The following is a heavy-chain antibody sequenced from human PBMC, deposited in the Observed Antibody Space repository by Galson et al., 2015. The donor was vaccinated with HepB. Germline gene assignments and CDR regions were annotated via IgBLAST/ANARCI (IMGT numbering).Heavy chain of an antibody. J-gene: IGHJ4*02. D-gene: IGHD4-17*01. V-gene: IGHV3-23*01. Sequence: SLRLSCAASGFDLRGHALSWVRQAPGKGLEWVSAISGSGSSPFYADFVKGRFAIFRDNSKSTLYLQMNSLRAEDTAVFFCARIVGSVAPFYGDTPIHFDSGGRGTLVTVSS. CDR1: GFDLRGHA. CDR3: ARIVGSVAPFYGDTPIHFDS. CDR2: ISGSGSSP.